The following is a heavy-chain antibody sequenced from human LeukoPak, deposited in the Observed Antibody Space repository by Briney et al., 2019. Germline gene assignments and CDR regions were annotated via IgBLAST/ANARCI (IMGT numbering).Heavy chain of an antibody. Sequence: SETLSLTCAVSGGSISSGGYSWSWIRQPPGKGLEWIGYIYHSGSTYYNPSLKSRVTISVDRSKNQFSLKLSSVTAADTAVYYCARGGLAYCGGDCYSHWFDPWGQGTLVTVSS. CDR2: IYHSGST. CDR3: ARGGLAYCGGDCYSHWFDP. CDR1: GGSISSGGYS. J-gene: IGHJ5*02. D-gene: IGHD2-21*02. V-gene: IGHV4-30-2*01.